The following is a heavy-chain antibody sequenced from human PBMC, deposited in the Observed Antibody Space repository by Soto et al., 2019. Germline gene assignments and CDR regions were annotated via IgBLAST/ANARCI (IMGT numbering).Heavy chain of an antibody. CDR3: AKQTRMAAAMRTWFDP. Sequence: EVQLLESGGGLVQPGGSLRLSCAASGFTFSTSAMSWVRQAPGKGLEWVSAISGSGNSTYYADSVRGRFTVSRGNSKNTLYLHMNSPRPEDTAVYYCAKQTRMAAAMRTWFDPWGQGTLVTVSS. CDR1: GFTFSTSA. D-gene: IGHD2-2*01. V-gene: IGHV3-23*01. CDR2: ISGSGNST. J-gene: IGHJ5*02.